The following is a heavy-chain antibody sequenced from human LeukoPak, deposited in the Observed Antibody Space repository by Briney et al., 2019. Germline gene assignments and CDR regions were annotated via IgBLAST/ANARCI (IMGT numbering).Heavy chain of an antibody. D-gene: IGHD5-12*01. J-gene: IGHJ4*02. CDR1: GYSIGSGYY. CDR2: IYHSGST. CDR3: ARRNNGYDYLDY. Sequence: SETLSLTCAVSGYSIGSGYYWGWIRQPPGKGLEWIGGIYHSGSTYYNPSLKSRVTMSVDTSRNQFSLKLTSVTAAGTAVYYCARRNNGYDYLDYWGQGTLVTVSS. V-gene: IGHV4-38-2*01.